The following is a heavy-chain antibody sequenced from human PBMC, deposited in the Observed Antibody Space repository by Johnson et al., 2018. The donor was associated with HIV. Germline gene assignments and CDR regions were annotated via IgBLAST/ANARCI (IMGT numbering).Heavy chain of an antibody. J-gene: IGHJ3*02. V-gene: IGHV3-66*01. Sequence: VQLVESGGGLVQPGGSLRLSCAASGFTVSSNYMSWVRQAPGKGLEWVSVIYSGGSTYYADSVKGRFTISRDNSENTLYLQMNSLRAEDTAVYYCARDRHWDRGAFDIWGQGTMVTVSS. D-gene: IGHD7-27*01. CDR3: ARDRHWDRGAFDI. CDR1: GFTVSSNY. CDR2: IYSGGST.